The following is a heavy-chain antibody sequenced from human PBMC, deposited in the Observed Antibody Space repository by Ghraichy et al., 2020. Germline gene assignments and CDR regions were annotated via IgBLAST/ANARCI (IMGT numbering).Heavy chain of an antibody. V-gene: IGHV3-7*01. CDR3: ARARGGWCTTTNCFADYAEY. CDR1: GFSFNKFW. Sequence: GGSLRLSCVGSGFSFNKFWMSWVRQASGKGLEWVASIKQGGGEKHYADSLKGRIAISRDNTQNSLFLQLESLRVDDTAVYYCARARGGWCTTTNCFADYAEYWGEGTLVTVSS. CDR2: IKQGGGEK. J-gene: IGHJ4*02. D-gene: IGHD1-26*01.